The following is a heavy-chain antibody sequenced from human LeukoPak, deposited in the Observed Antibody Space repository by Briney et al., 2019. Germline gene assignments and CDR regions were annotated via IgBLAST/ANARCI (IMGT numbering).Heavy chain of an antibody. CDR3: AKSGGVRFDP. Sequence: PGGSLRLSCAASGFTFSSYSMNWVRQAPGKGLERVSSISKSSSYIYYADSLKGRFTISRDNSKNTLYLQMNSLRAEDTAIYYCAKSGGVRFDPWGQGTLVTVSS. CDR1: GFTFSSYS. V-gene: IGHV3-21*04. CDR2: ISKSSSYI. J-gene: IGHJ5*02. D-gene: IGHD3-16*01.